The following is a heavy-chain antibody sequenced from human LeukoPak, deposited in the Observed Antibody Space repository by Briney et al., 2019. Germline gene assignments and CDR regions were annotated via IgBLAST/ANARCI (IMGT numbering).Heavy chain of an antibody. Sequence: GGSLRLSCAASGFSFGSYEMHWVRQAPGKGLEWLSYISNGGTIVYYADSVKGRFTTSRDNAKNSLFQQMNSLRAEDTAVYYCARAEFWGQGTLVTVSS. CDR2: ISNGGTIV. J-gene: IGHJ4*02. CDR1: GFSFGSYE. V-gene: IGHV3-48*03. CDR3: ARAEF. D-gene: IGHD3-10*01.